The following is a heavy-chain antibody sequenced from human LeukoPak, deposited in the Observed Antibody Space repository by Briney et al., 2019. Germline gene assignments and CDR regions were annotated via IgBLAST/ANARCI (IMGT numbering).Heavy chain of an antibody. CDR1: GFSLSGYW. D-gene: IGHD2-15*01. CDR2: NNGDGSTT. J-gene: IGHJ5*02. CDR3: ARDPRNVGLAP. V-gene: IGHV3-74*01. Sequence: GGSLRLSCVASGFSLSGYWMYWVRQAPGKGLMYISRNNGDGSTTNYADVVKGRFTMSRENVKNTLYLQMNSLRVEDTAVYYCARDPRNVGLAPWGQGTLVTVSS.